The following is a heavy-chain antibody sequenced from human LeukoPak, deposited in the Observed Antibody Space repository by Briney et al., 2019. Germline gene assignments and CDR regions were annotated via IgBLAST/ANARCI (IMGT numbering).Heavy chain of an antibody. CDR1: RFTFSIYE. V-gene: IGHV3-48*03. Sequence: PGGSLRLSRAASRFTFSIYEMNWVPDAPGERRECVSYIISNADTIYYPDSVKGRFTITGDNTKKSLYLQMNSLRAEDAAVYYCAREMFFRRDILTPTLVIQLYYWGQGTLVAVSS. CDR3: AREMFFRRDILTPTLVIQLYY. D-gene: IGHD3-9*01. CDR2: IISNADTI. J-gene: IGHJ4*02.